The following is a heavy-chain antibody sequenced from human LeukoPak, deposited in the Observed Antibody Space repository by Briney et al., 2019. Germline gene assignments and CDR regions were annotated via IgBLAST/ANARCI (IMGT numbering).Heavy chain of an antibody. Sequence: GGSLRLSCVTSGFTFTNHWMSWVRQAPGKGLEWVAVISYDGSNKYYADSVKGRFTISRDNSKNTLYLQMNSLRAEDTAVYYCAKDLVGSSWLGCDYWGQGTLVTVSS. CDR1: GFTFTNHW. V-gene: IGHV3-30*18. J-gene: IGHJ4*02. CDR3: AKDLVGSSWLGCDY. CDR2: ISYDGSNK. D-gene: IGHD6-13*01.